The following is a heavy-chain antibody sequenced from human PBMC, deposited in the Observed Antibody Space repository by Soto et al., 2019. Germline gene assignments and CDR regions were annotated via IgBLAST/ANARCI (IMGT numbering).Heavy chain of an antibody. CDR1: GDSFTAYW. D-gene: IGHD5-12*01. CDR2: IYPGDSDT. J-gene: IGHJ4*02. V-gene: IGHV5-51*01. CDR3: AKLRGGYDSLSGYYFDY. Sequence: EESLRICCKDSGDSFTAYWIAWVRQMPGNGLEWMGTIYPGDSDTRYSPSFQGQITISADKSITTSFLQWSSLKASDTAMYFCAKLRGGYDSLSGYYFDYWGQGTMVTVSS.